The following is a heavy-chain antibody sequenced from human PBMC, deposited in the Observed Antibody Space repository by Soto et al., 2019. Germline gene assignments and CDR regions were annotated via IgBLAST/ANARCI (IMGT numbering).Heavy chain of an antibody. V-gene: IGHV4-39*01. D-gene: IGHD3-16*02. CDR3: ARLFPPYDDYVWGSYRYTAPVYFDY. Sequence: KPSETLSLTCTVSGGSISSSSYYWGWIRQPPGKGLEWIGSIYYSGSTYYNPSLKSRVTISVDTSKNQFSLKLSSVTAADTAVYYCARLFPPYDDYVWGSYRYTAPVYFDYWGQGTLVTVSS. J-gene: IGHJ4*02. CDR1: GGSISSSSYY. CDR2: IYYSGST.